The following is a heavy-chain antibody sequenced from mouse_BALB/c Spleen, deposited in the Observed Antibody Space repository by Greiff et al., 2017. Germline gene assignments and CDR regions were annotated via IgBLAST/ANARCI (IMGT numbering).Heavy chain of an antibody. D-gene: IGHD2-10*02. V-gene: IGHV3-6*02. CDR3: AKYGNLAY. CDR2: ISYDGSN. J-gene: IGHJ3*01. CDR1: GYSITSGYY. Sequence: EVKLMESGPGLVKPSQSLSLTCSVTGYSITSGYYWNWIRQFPGNKLEWMGYISYDGSNNYNPSLKNRISITRDTSKNQFFLKLNSVTTEDTATYYCAKYGNLAYWGQGTLVTVSA.